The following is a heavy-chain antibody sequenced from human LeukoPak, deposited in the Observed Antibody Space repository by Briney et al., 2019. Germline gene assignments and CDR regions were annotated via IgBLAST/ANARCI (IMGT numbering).Heavy chain of an antibody. V-gene: IGHV3-30-3*01. CDR1: GFTFSSYA. CDR3: ARDSRYYYDSSGYYDY. Sequence: GGSLRLSCAASGFTFSSYAMHWVRQAPGKGLEWVAVISYDGSNKYYADSVKGRFTISRDNSKNTLYLQMNSLRAEDTAVYYCARDSRYYYDSSGYYDYWGQGTLVTVSS. D-gene: IGHD3-22*01. J-gene: IGHJ4*02. CDR2: ISYDGSNK.